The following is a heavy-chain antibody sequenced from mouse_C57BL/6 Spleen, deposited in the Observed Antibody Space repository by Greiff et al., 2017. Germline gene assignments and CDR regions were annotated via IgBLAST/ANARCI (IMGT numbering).Heavy chain of an antibody. D-gene: IGHD2-1*01. Sequence: EVKLVESGGGLVKPGGSLKLSCAASGFTFSDYGMHWVRQAPEKGLEWVAYISSGSSTIYYADTVKGRFTISRDNAKNTLFLQMTSLRSEDTAMYYCARGNYGNYEGDYWGQGTTLTVSS. J-gene: IGHJ2*01. CDR3: ARGNYGNYEGDY. CDR2: ISSGSSTI. V-gene: IGHV5-17*01. CDR1: GFTFSDYG.